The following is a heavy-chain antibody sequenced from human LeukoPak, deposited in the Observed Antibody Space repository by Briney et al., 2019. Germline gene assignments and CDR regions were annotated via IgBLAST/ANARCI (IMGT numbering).Heavy chain of an antibody. CDR3: MSDLDN. J-gene: IGHJ4*02. Sequence: GGSLRLSCAASGFTFNNYGMHWVRQARGKGLEWVGRIKTNGEHGTVDYATPVKDRFTISRDDSKNTLYLQMNSLKIEDTAMYYCMSDLDNWGQGTLVTVSS. CDR1: GFTFNNYG. V-gene: IGHV3-15*01. CDR2: IKTNGEHGTV.